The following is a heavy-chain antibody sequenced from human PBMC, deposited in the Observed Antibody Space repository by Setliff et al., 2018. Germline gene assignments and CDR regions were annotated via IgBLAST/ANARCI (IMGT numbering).Heavy chain of an antibody. CDR2: LSPSGNT. V-gene: IGHV4-4*07. Sequence: PSETLSLTCTVSGGSISSDYWGWIRQPAGKGLEWIGRLSPSGNTNYSPSLKSRVTMSLDTSKNYFSLKLKSVTAADTAIYFCARGNYAYWYFDLWGRGTLVTVSS. J-gene: IGHJ2*01. D-gene: IGHD1-7*01. CDR1: GGSISSDY. CDR3: ARGNYAYWYFDL.